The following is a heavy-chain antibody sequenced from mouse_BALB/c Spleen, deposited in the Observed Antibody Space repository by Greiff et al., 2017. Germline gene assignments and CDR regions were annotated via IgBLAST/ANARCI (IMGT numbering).Heavy chain of an antibody. CDR2: ISSGSSTI. CDR1: GFTFSSFG. J-gene: IGHJ2*01. V-gene: IGHV5-17*02. CDR3: AREGSFPPFDY. Sequence: EVKLMESGGGLVQPGGSRKLSCAASGFTFSSFGMHWVRQAPEKGLEWVAYISSGSSTIYYADTVKGRFTISRDNPKNTLFLQMTSLRSEDTAMYYCAREGSFPPFDYWGQGTTLTVSS.